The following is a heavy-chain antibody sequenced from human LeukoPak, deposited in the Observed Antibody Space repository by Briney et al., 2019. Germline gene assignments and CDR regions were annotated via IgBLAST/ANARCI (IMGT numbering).Heavy chain of an antibody. CDR2: IYTSGST. J-gene: IGHJ4*02. V-gene: IGHV4-61*02. Sequence: SQTLSLTCTVSGGSISSGSYYWSWIRQPAGKGLEWIGRIYTSGSTNYNPSLKSRVTISVDTSKNQFSLKLSSVTAADTAVYYCARTSYSGSLGYWGQGTLVTVSS. CDR3: ARTSYSGSLGY. D-gene: IGHD1-26*01. CDR1: GGSISSGSYY.